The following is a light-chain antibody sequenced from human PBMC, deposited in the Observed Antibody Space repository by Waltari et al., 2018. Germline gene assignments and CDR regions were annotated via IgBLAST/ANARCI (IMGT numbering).Light chain of an antibody. V-gene: IGLV2-11*01. J-gene: IGLJ2*01. CDR2: DVT. CDR1: SRAVGGYNY. Sequence: QSALTQPRSVSGSPGQSVAISCTGTSRAVGGYNYVSCYQQHPGKAPKLMIYDVTKRPSGVPDRFSGSKSGNTASLTISGLQADDEADYYCCSYAGPFGGGTKLTVL. CDR3: CSYAGP.